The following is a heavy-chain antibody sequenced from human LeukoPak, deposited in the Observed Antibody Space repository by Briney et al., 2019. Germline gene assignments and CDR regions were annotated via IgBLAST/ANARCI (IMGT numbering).Heavy chain of an antibody. CDR1: GFTFSSYE. CDR2: ISSSGSTI. Sequence: PGGSLRLSCAASGFTFSSYEMNWVRQVPGKGLEWVSYISSSGSTIYYADSVKGRFTISRDNAKNSLYLQMNSLRAEDTAVYYCARVGIQLWLQDYYYGMDVWGKGTTVTVSS. D-gene: IGHD5-18*01. CDR3: ARVGIQLWLQDYYYGMDV. J-gene: IGHJ6*04. V-gene: IGHV3-48*03.